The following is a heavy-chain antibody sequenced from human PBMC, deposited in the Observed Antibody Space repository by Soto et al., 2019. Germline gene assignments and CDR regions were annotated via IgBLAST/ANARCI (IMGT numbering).Heavy chain of an antibody. D-gene: IGHD5-12*01. CDR2: VKDGGHT. V-gene: IGHV4-34*01. CDR1: GGSLSGYY. CDR3: ARGQEGVVATH. J-gene: IGHJ4*02. Sequence: QVQLQQWGAGLLERSETLSLNCAVTGGSLSGYYWSWIRQPPGKGLEWIGEVKDGGHTNYSPSLRGRVTISSDTSNNQFSLRLNSVTAADTGVYYCARGQEGVVATHWDQGSLVTVSS.